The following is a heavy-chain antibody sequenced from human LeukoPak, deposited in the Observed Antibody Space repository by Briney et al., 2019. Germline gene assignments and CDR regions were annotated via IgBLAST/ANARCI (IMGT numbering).Heavy chain of an antibody. D-gene: IGHD3-3*01. CDR1: GFTVSNNY. V-gene: IGHV3-66*01. Sequence: PGGSLRLSCAASGFTVSNNYMSWVRQAPGKGLEWVSVIYIDGSTYYADSVKGRFTISRDNSENTLSLQMDSLRAEDKAVYYCARDFLWRQFDYWGQGTPVTVSS. CDR3: ARDFLWRQFDY. CDR2: IYIDGST. J-gene: IGHJ4*02.